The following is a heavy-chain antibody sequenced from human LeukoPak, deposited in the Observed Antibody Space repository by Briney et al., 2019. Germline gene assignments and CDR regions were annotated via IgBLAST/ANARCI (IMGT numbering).Heavy chain of an antibody. CDR1: GGSISSYY. CDR2: IYYSGST. V-gene: IGHV4-59*12. CDR3: ARDTPFMVRGVMGFYYYYMDV. D-gene: IGHD3-10*01. Sequence: SQTLSLTCTVSGGSISSYYWSWIRQPPGKGLEWIGYIYYSGSTNYNPSLKSRVTISVKTSKNQFSLKLSSVTAADTAVYYCARDTPFMVRGVMGFYYYYMDVWGKGTTVTISS. J-gene: IGHJ6*03.